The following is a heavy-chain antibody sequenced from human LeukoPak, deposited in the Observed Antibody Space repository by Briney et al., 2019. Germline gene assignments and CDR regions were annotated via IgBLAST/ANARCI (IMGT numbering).Heavy chain of an antibody. V-gene: IGHV3-21*01. CDR2: ISSSSSYI. CDR1: GFTFSSYS. Sequence: KPGGSLRLSCAASGFTFSSYSMNWVRQAPGKGLEWVSSISSSSSYIYYADSVKGRFTISRDNAKNSLYLQMNSLRAEDTAVYYCARGGTMVRAPDAFDIWGQGTMVTVSS. CDR3: ARGGTMVRAPDAFDI. J-gene: IGHJ3*02. D-gene: IGHD3-10*01.